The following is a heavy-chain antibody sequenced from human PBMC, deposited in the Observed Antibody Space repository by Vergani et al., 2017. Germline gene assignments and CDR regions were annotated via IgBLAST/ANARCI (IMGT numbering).Heavy chain of an antibody. Sequence: QVQLQESGPGLVKPSETLSLTCAVSGYSISSGYYWGWIRQPPGKGLEWIGSIYHSGSTYYNPSLKSRVTISVDTSKNLFSRKLSSVTAADTAVYYCARHIIESITMVPGAWFDPWGQGTLVTVSS. CDR2: IYHSGST. J-gene: IGHJ5*02. V-gene: IGHV4-38-2*01. CDR3: ARHIIESITMVPGAWFDP. D-gene: IGHD3-10*01. CDR1: GYSISSGYY.